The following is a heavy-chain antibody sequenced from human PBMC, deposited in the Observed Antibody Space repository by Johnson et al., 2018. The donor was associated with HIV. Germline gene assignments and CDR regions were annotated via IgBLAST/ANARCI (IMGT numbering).Heavy chain of an antibody. CDR2: ISYDGSNK. CDR1: GFTVNRSS. D-gene: IGHD3-10*01. J-gene: IGHJ3*02. CDR3: ARDLRFNRTVQGRVIISGAFDM. V-gene: IGHV3-30*04. Sequence: QVHLVESGGGLVQSGGSLRLACADPGFTVNRSSMNWVRLAPGKGLEWVAVISYDGSNKYYADSVKGRFTISRDNSKNTLHLQMNSLRTEDTAVYSCARDLRFNRTVQGRVIISGAFDMWGQGTVVHVSS.